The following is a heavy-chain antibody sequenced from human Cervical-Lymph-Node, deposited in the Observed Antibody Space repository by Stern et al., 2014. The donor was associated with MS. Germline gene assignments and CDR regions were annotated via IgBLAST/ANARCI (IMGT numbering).Heavy chain of an antibody. CDR2: IIPILGTA. V-gene: IGHV1-69*01. CDR3: ARDSRHYDASYYFDS. J-gene: IGHJ4*02. D-gene: IGHD3-16*01. Sequence: QAQLVQSGAEVKKPGSSVKVSCKASGGTFSSYAINWARQAPRQRPEWMTGIIPILGTANYAQKFQCRVTITADESTSTAYMELSSLRSEDTAGYYCARDSRHYDASYYFDSWGQGTLVTVSS. CDR1: GGTFSSYA.